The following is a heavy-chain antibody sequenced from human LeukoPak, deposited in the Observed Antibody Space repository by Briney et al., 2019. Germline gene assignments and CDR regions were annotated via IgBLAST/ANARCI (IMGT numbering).Heavy chain of an antibody. V-gene: IGHV1-69*01. CDR1: GGTFSSYA. Sequence: SVKVSCKASGGTFSSYAISWVRQAPGQGLEWMGGIIPIFGTANYAQKFQGRVTITADESTSTAYMELSSLRSEDTAVYYCAGEAARLGYYYYYYMDVWGKGTTVTVSS. CDR3: AGEAARLGYYYYYYMDV. D-gene: IGHD6-6*01. CDR2: IIPIFGTA. J-gene: IGHJ6*03.